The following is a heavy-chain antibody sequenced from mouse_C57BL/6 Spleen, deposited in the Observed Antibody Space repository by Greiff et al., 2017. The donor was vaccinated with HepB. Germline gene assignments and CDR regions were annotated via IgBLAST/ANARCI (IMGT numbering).Heavy chain of an antibody. CDR1: GFTFSSYG. D-gene: IGHD2-3*01. J-gene: IGHJ4*01. CDR3: ARRNDGYYAMDY. Sequence: EVILVESGGDLVKPGGSLKLSCAASGFTFSSYGMSWVRQTPDKRLEWVATISSGGSYTYYPDSVKGRFTISRDNAKNTLYLQMSSLKSEDTAMYYCARRNDGYYAMDYWGQGTSVTVSS. CDR2: ISSGGSYT. V-gene: IGHV5-6*02.